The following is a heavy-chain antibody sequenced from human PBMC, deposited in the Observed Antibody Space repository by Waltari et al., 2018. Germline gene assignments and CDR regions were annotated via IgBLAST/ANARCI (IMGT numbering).Heavy chain of an antibody. CDR1: GGSISNYY. V-gene: IGHV4-59*01. D-gene: IGHD2-15*01. J-gene: IGHJ6*03. CDR3: ARGSEGSYCSGCTCYSYYYMDV. Sequence: QVQLQESGPGLVKPAETLSLTCTVSGGSISNYYCSWIRQPPGKGLAWIGYISYSGSTTYSPSLKSRVTITVDTAKKQFSLKLNFVTAADTAVYYCARGSEGSYCSGCTCYSYYYMDVWGKGTTVTVSS. CDR2: ISYSGST.